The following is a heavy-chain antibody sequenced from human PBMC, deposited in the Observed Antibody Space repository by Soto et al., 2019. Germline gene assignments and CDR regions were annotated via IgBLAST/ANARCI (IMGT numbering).Heavy chain of an antibody. CDR1: GFTFNSYT. D-gene: IGHD5-12*01. J-gene: IGHJ4*01. Sequence: PGGSLRLSCAASGFTFNSYTMAWVRQAPGKGLEWVSSISGSGGSPSYADSVQGRFTISRDNSRNTLSLQMNSLRAEDTATYYCAKARSSGNSCYVPDYWGHGSLVTVSS. CDR2: ISGSGGSP. V-gene: IGHV3-23*01. CDR3: AKARSSGNSCYVPDY.